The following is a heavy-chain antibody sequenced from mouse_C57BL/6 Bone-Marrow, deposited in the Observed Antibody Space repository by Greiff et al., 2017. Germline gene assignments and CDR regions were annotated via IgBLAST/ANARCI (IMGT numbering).Heavy chain of an antibody. V-gene: IGHV1-75*01. CDR3: ARLGGNYEYFDV. Sequence: QVQLKESGPELVKPGASVKISCKASGYTFTDYYINWVKQRPGQGLELIGWIFPGRGSTYYNEKFKGKATLTVDKSSSTAYMLLSSLTSEDSAVYVCARLGGNYEYFDVWGTGTTVTVSS. CDR2: IFPGRGST. J-gene: IGHJ1*03. D-gene: IGHD2-1*01. CDR1: GYTFTDYY.